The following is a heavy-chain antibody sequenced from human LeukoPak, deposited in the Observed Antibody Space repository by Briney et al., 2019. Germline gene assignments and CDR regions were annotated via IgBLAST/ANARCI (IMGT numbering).Heavy chain of an antibody. CDR1: GFTFNTHG. Sequence: PGGSLRLSCAASGFTFNTHGMHWVRQAPGKGLEWVAFIRYDGNNQYYADSVRGRFTISRDNSKSTLYLQMNSLRVEDTAVYYCAKSYYYDNNAYYFQYWGQGTLVTVSS. J-gene: IGHJ1*01. D-gene: IGHD3-22*01. CDR2: IRYDGNNQ. CDR3: AKSYYYDNNAYYFQY. V-gene: IGHV3-30*02.